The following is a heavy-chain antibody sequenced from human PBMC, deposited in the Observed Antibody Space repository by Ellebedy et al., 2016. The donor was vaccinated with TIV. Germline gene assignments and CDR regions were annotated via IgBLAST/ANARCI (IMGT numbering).Heavy chain of an antibody. Sequence: ASVKVSXXASGYTLSRYYMHWFRQAPGQGLEWMGIIRPSGGVTEFAQSFQGRVSMTRDTSTSTLYLELSSLTSEDTAVYYCARLKGRDALWGQGTLVTVSS. CDR3: ARLKGRDAL. D-gene: IGHD3-10*01. V-gene: IGHV1-46*01. J-gene: IGHJ4*02. CDR2: IRPSGGVT. CDR1: GYTLSRYY.